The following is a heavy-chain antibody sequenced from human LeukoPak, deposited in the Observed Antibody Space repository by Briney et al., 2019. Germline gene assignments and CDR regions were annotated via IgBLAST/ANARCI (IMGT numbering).Heavy chain of an antibody. D-gene: IGHD2-15*01. CDR3: ASRNVVVAANDNWFDP. Sequence: PGGSLRLSCAASGFTFSNAWMNWVRQAPGKGLEWVGRIKSKTDGGTTDYAAPVKGRFTISRDDSKNTLYLQMNSLRAEDTAVYYCASRNVVVAANDNWFDPWGQGTLVTVSS. CDR1: GFTFSNAW. J-gene: IGHJ5*02. CDR2: IKSKTDGGTT. V-gene: IGHV3-15*07.